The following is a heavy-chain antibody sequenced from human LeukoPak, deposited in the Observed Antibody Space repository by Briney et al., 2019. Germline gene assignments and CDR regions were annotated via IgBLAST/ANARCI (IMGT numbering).Heavy chain of an antibody. D-gene: IGHD6-13*01. CDR2: INPSGGST. CDR3: ARITAASATWEY. CDR1: GYTFTTYY. Sequence: ASVKDSCQACGYTFTTYYWHWVRQAPGQGLEWMGLINPSGGSTSYAQKFQGRVTMTRDTSTSTVYMELSSLRSEDTAVYYCARITAASATWEYWGQGTLVTVSS. J-gene: IGHJ4*02. V-gene: IGHV1-46*01.